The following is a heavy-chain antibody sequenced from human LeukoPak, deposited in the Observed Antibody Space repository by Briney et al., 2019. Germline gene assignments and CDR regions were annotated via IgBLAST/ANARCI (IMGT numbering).Heavy chain of an antibody. CDR3: ARHPQQYGDYLSAYYFDY. Sequence: GGSLKISFKGSGCRFTSFWIGWVRPMPGKGVEWMGIIYPGDSDTRYSPSFQGQVTISADKSISTAYLQWSSLKASDTAMYYCARHPQQYGDYLSAYYFDYWGQGTLVTVSS. CDR2: IYPGDSDT. V-gene: IGHV5-51*01. J-gene: IGHJ4*02. CDR1: GCRFTSFW. D-gene: IGHD4-17*01.